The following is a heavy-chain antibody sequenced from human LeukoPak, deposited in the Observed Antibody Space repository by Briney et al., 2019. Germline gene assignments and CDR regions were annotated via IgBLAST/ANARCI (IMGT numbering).Heavy chain of an antibody. V-gene: IGHV3-21*01. D-gene: IGHD2-21*02. J-gene: IGHJ6*02. CDR1: GFTFSSYS. Sequence: PGGSLRLSCAASGFTFSSYSMNWVRQAPGKGLEWVASISSSSSYIYYADSVKGRFTISRDNAKNSLYLQMNSLRAEDTAVYYCARDRLGDSGRYYGMDVWGQGTTVTVSS. CDR3: ARDRLGDSGRYYGMDV. CDR2: ISSSSSYI.